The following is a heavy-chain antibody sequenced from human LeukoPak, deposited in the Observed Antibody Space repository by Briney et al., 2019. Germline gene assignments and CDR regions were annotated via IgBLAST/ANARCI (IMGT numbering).Heavy chain of an antibody. Sequence: PGGSLRLSCAASGFTFSNYAMSWVRQPPGKGLEWVSSITKSGNSTYYADSVKGRFTISRDNSKNTLYLQMNSLRAEDTAVYYCAKEKSSWDIVVVPAAIRYWGQGTLVTVSS. J-gene: IGHJ4*02. CDR1: GFTFSNYA. CDR3: AKEKSSWDIVVVPAAIRY. D-gene: IGHD2-2*01. V-gene: IGHV3-23*01. CDR2: ITKSGNST.